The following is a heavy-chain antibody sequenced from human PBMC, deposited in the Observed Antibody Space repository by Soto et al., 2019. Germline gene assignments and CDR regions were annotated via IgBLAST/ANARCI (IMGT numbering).Heavy chain of an antibody. V-gene: IGHV1-69*12. J-gene: IGHJ3*02. Sequence: QVQLVQSGAEVKKPGSSVKVSCKASGGTFSSYAISWVRQAPGQGLEWMGGIIPIFGTANYAQKFQGRVTITADESTSTAYMELSSLRSEDTALYYCARVGDIVLVPAASSPSQAFDIWGQGTMVTVSS. CDR1: GGTFSSYA. CDR3: ARVGDIVLVPAASSPSQAFDI. CDR2: IIPIFGTA. D-gene: IGHD2-2*01.